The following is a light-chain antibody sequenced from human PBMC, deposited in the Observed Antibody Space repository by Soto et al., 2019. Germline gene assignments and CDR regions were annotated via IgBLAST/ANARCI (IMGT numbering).Light chain of an antibody. Sequence: EVVVTQYNDILSLYPGERATLSCRASQSVSNYLAWYQQKPGQAPRLLIYDASNRATGIPARFSGSGSGTDFTLTISSLEPEDFAVYYCQQRRNWPPTFGQGTRLEIK. CDR1: QSVSNY. CDR2: DAS. V-gene: IGKV3-11*01. J-gene: IGKJ5*01. CDR3: QQRRNWPPT.